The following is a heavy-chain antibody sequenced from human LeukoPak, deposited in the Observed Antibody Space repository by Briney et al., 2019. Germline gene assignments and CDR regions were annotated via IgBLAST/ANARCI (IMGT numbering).Heavy chain of an antibody. V-gene: IGHV3-48*02. D-gene: IGHD3-22*01. J-gene: IGHJ3*01. Sequence: GGSLRLSCAASGFIFKTYCMSWVRQAPGKGLEWLSYITSNSNDKYYADSVKGRFTISRDNAKDSLHLQMDSLRDEDTAVYYCARYYDRSGFYRDAFDRWGQGTMGTVSA. CDR2: ITSNSNDK. CDR3: ARYYDRSGFYRDAFDR. CDR1: GFIFKTYC.